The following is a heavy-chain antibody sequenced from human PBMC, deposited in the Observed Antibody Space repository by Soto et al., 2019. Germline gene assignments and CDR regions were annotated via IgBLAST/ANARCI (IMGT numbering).Heavy chain of an antibody. CDR1: GFTFRWFG. D-gene: IGHD6-19*01. V-gene: IGHV3-30*18. CDR2: VSYDGTTK. Sequence: AQLVESGGGVVQPGESRRLSCVASGFTFRWFGMLWVRQAPGKGLEWVAAVSYDGTTKSYSDDVKGRFTISRDNSRNTVYLQLDNLRREDTAMYYCAKDDREAVAGAVHFYGMDVWGQGTSVTVS. CDR3: AKDDREAVAGAVHFYGMDV. J-gene: IGHJ6*02.